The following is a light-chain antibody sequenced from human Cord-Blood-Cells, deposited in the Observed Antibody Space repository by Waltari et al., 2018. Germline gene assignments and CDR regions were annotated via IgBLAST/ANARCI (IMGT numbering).Light chain of an antibody. V-gene: IGLV8-61*01. Sequence: QTVVTQEPTFSVSPGGTVTLTCGLSSGSVSSSYYPSWYQQTPGQAPRTLIYSTNTLSSGVPDRFSGSMLGNKAALTITGARADDESDYYCVLYMGSGIWVFGGGTKLTVL. CDR2: STN. CDR3: VLYMGSGIWV. J-gene: IGLJ3*02. CDR1: SGSVSSSYY.